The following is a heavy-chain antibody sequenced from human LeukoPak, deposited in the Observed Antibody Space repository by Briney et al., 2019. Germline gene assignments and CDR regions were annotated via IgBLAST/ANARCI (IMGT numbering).Heavy chain of an antibody. Sequence: SETLSLTCTVSGGSISSYFWSWIRQPPGKGLEWIGYVYYSGSTNYNPSLKSRVTISVDTSKKQFSLKLSSATAADTAVYYCARVLDLSKRGLDAFDIWGQGTMVAVSS. D-gene: IGHD3-16*01. CDR1: GGSISSYF. J-gene: IGHJ3*02. V-gene: IGHV4-59*01. CDR3: ARVLDLSKRGLDAFDI. CDR2: VYYSGST.